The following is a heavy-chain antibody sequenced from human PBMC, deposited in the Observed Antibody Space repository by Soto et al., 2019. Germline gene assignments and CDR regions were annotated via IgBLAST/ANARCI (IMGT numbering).Heavy chain of an antibody. V-gene: IGHV4-31*03. CDR2: IYFSGTT. CDR1: GGSISSGDYY. CDR3: ARRDRSGFSYWLDT. J-gene: IGHJ5*02. D-gene: IGHD3-22*01. Sequence: QVQLQESGPVLVKPSQTLSLTCTVSGGSISSGDYYCRWNRQHPGKGLEWIGTIYFSGTTYYNPSLKSRVTISVDTSKNQFSLNLSSVTAADTAVYYCARRDRSGFSYWLDTWGQGTLVTVSS.